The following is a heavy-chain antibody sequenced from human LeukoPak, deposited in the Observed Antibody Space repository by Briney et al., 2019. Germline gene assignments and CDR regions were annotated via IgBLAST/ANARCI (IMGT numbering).Heavy chain of an antibody. J-gene: IGHJ4*02. D-gene: IGHD4-17*01. CDR3: ARDWGSDYGDDGDY. V-gene: IGHV4-61*02. CDR1: GGSISSGSYY. Sequence: SETLSLTCTVSGGSISSGSYYWSWIRQPAGKGLEWIGRIYTSGSTNYNPSLKSRVTISVDTSKNQFSLKLSSVTAADTAVYYCARDWGSDYGDDGDYWGQGTLVTVSS. CDR2: IYTSGST.